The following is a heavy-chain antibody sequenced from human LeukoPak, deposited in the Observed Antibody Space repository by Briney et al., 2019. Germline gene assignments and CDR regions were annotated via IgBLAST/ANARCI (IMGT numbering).Heavy chain of an antibody. D-gene: IGHD3-16*01. V-gene: IGHV4-34*01. CDR2: INHSGST. CDR3: ARGSWGGFDP. Sequence: SETLSLTCAVYGGSFSGYYWSWIRQPPGKGLEWIGEINHSGSTNYNPSLKSRVTISVDTSKNQFSLKLSSVTAADTAAYYCARGSWGGFDPWGQGTLVTVSS. CDR1: GGSFSGYY. J-gene: IGHJ5*02.